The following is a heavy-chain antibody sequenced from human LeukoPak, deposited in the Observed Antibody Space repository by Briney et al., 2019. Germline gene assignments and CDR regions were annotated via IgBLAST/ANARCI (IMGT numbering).Heavy chain of an antibody. Sequence: ASVKVSCKASGYTFTSYASSGVRQAPGQGVEGMGWISGYNGNTKYAQKVQGGVTMTTDTSTSTADMELRSLRSDDTAVYYCARGYSYGSDYYYGMDVWGQGTTVTVSS. CDR3: ARGYSYGSDYYYGMDV. J-gene: IGHJ6*02. CDR2: ISGYNGNT. D-gene: IGHD5-18*01. V-gene: IGHV1-18*01. CDR1: GYTFTSYA.